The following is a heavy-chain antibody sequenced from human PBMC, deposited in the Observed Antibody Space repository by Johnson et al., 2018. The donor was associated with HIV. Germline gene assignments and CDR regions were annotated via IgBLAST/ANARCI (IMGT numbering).Heavy chain of an antibody. CDR2: IRYDGSNK. J-gene: IGHJ3*02. Sequence: QVQLVESGGGVVQPGGSLRLSCAASGFTFSSYGMHWVRQAPGKGLEWVAFIRYDGSNKYYADSVKGRFTISRDNSKNTLYLQMTSLRAEDTAVYYCAKVDTAMVNAFDIWGQGTMVTVSS. D-gene: IGHD5-18*01. V-gene: IGHV3-30*02. CDR3: AKVDTAMVNAFDI. CDR1: GFTFSSYG.